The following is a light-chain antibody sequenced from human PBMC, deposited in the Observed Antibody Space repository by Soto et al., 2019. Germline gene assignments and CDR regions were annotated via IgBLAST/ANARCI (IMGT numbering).Light chain of an antibody. V-gene: IGKV1-33*01. CDR1: QDISNY. CDR2: DAS. CDR3: QHYDDLPL. J-gene: IGKJ5*01. Sequence: DLQMTQSPSSLSASVGDRVIITCQATQDISNYLNWYQKKPGKAPKLLIYDASNLATGVPSRFSGSGSGTDFTFTISSLQPEDIATYYCQHYDDLPLFGQGTRLEI.